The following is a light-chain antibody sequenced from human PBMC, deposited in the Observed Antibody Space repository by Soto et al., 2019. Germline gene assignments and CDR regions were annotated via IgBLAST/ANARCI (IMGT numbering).Light chain of an antibody. V-gene: IGKV1-9*01. CDR1: QDISSY. CDR2: AAS. J-gene: IGKJ5*01. CDR3: QQLNSYPIT. Sequence: DIQLTQSPSFLSASVGDRVTITCRASQDISSYLAWDEQKPGKAPNLLIYAASTWQSGVPSRFSGSGSGTEFTLTISSLQPEDFATYFCQQLNSYPITFGQGTRLQIK.